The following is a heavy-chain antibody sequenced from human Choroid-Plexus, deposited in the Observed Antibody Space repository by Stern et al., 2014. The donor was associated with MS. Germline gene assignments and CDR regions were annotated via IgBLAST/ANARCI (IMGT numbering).Heavy chain of an antibody. CDR2: ISYAGSDK. CDR1: GFTFSNFG. V-gene: IGHV3-30*18. Sequence: VQLVESGGGVAQPGRPLILSCAASGFTFSNFGMHWVRQAPGKGLEWVALISYAGSDKYYADSVKGRFAIFRVNSKSALYMHMNSPRAEDTAVYYCAKDRQWSTYFFDYWGQGSLVTVSS. J-gene: IGHJ4*02. CDR3: AKDRQWSTYFFDY. D-gene: IGHD2-15*01.